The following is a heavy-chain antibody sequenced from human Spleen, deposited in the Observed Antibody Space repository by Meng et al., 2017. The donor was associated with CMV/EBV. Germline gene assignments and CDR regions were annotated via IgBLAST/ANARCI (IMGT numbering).Heavy chain of an antibody. CDR2: VVPIFGTA. V-gene: IGHV1-69*05. CDR3: ARWSPGWGDYYYYGMDV. J-gene: IGHJ6*02. D-gene: IGHD6-19*01. Sequence: SVKVSCKASGGTFSEHAVSWVRQAPGQGLEWMVGVVPIFGTASFAQKFQGRVTVTTDESMTTAYMEVSSLTSEDTAVYYCARWSPGWGDYYYYGMDVWGQGTTVTVSS. CDR1: GGTFSEHA.